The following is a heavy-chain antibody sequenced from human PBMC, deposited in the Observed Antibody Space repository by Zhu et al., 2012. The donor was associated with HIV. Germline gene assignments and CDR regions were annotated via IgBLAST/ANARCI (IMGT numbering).Heavy chain of an antibody. CDR1: GYSISSGYY. V-gene: IGHV4-38-2*01. Sequence: QVQLQESGPGLVKPSETLSLTCAVSGYSISSGYYWGWIRQPPGKGLEWIGSIYHSGSTYYNPSLKSRVTISVDTSKNQFSLKLSSVTAADTAVYYCARKTTVTTRAGGAFDIWGQGQWSPSLQ. D-gene: IGHD4-17*01. J-gene: IGHJ3*02. CDR3: ARKTTVTTRAGGAFDI. CDR2: IYHSGST.